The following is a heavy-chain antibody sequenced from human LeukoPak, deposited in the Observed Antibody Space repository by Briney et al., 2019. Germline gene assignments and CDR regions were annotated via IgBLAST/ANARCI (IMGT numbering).Heavy chain of an antibody. J-gene: IGHJ6*03. CDR2: IYYSGST. Sequence: SETLSLTCTVSGGSLSSSSYYWGWIRQPPGKGLEWIGSIYYSGSTYYNPSLKSRVTISVDTSKNQFSLKLSSVTAADTAVYYCASVLRAYYYYYYMDVWGKGTTVTVSS. D-gene: IGHD3-3*01. V-gene: IGHV4-39*01. CDR1: GGSLSSSSYY. CDR3: ASVLRAYYYYYYMDV.